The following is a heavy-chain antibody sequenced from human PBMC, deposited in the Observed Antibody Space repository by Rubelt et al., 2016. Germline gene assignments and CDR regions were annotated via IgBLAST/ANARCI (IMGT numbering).Heavy chain of an antibody. CDR3: ARDLPPFRRYNWNFPLDY. J-gene: IGHJ4*02. D-gene: IGHD1-7*01. CDR1: GYTFTSYG. V-gene: IGHV1-18*01. Sequence: QVQLVQSGAEVKKPGASVKVSCKASGYTFTSYGLSWVRQAPGQGLDGMGWISAYNDHTNYAKNLQGRCTMTTGTSTGTVDMELRSLRSDDTAGYYCARDLPPFRRYNWNFPLDYWGQGTLVTVSS. CDR2: ISAYNDHT.